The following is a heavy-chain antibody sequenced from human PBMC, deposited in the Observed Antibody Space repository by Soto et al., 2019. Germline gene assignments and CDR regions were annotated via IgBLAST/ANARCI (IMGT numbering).Heavy chain of an antibody. Sequence: GGSLRLSCAASGFNFGNYDMHWVRQATGKGLEWVSAIETSGDTHYPGSVKGRFTSSREKAKNSMYLQLNNLRAEDTAVHYCVRGGRYDILSGHFAFDYWGRGTLVTVSS. J-gene: IGHJ4*02. CDR3: VRGGRYDILSGHFAFDY. CDR2: IETSGDT. V-gene: IGHV3-13*01. D-gene: IGHD3-9*01. CDR1: GFNFGNYD.